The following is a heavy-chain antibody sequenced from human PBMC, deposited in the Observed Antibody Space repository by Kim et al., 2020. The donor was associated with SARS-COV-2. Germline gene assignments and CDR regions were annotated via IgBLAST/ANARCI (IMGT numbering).Heavy chain of an antibody. V-gene: IGHV3-7*01. J-gene: IGHJ4*02. CDR3: ARSYNSGWHNEGY. CDR1: GFIFSDYW. CDR2: IKKDGSEK. D-gene: IGHD6-19*01. Sequence: GGSLRLSCAASGFIFSDYWMSWVRQAPGKGLQWVANIKKDGSEKYYVDSVKGRFTISRDNAKNSLYLQMNSLRVEDTAVFYWARSYNSGWHNEGYWGQGTLVTVSS.